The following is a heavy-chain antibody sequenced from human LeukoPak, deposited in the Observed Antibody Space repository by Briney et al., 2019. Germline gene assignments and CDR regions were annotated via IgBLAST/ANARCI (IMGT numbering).Heavy chain of an antibody. CDR3: AKSPYFYNSGRSVDV. CDR2: ISGSGGTT. CDR1: GFPFSSFA. D-gene: IGHD3-10*01. V-gene: IGHV3-23*01. J-gene: IGHJ6*04. Sequence: GGSLRLSCVPSGFPFSSFAMTWVRQAPGKGLEWVSSISGSGGTTYYADSVKGRFTISRDSSKNMLYLHMNRLRAEDTAVYYCAKSPYFYNSGRSVDVWGKGTTVTVSS.